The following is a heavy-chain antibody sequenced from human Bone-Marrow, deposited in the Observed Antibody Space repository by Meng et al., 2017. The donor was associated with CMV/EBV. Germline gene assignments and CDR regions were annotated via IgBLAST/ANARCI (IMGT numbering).Heavy chain of an antibody. Sequence: GSLRLSCTVSGGSVSSGSYYWSWIRQPPGKGLEWIGYIYYSGSTNYNPSLKSRVTISVDTSKNQFSLKLSSVTAADTAVYYCARRIVVVPAATPLYYYYGMDVWGQGTLVTVSS. V-gene: IGHV4-61*01. CDR2: IYYSGST. CDR1: GGSVSSGSYY. D-gene: IGHD2-2*01. J-gene: IGHJ6*02. CDR3: ARRIVVVPAATPLYYYYGMDV.